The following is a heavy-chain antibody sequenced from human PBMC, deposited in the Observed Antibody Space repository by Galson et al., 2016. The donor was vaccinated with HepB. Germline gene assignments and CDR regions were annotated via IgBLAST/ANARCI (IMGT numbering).Heavy chain of an antibody. J-gene: IGHJ4*02. D-gene: IGHD5-12*01. V-gene: IGHV3-30*18. CDR1: GFTFSSHG. CDR2: VSYDGSTE. CDR3: AKAHLSGYEYPEVDY. Sequence: SLRLSCAASGFTFSSHGMHWVRQAPGKGLEWAALVSYDGSTEYYADPVKGRFTISRDNSNDTLYLQMKSLRTEDTAVYHCAKAHLSGYEYPEVDYWGQGSLVTVSS.